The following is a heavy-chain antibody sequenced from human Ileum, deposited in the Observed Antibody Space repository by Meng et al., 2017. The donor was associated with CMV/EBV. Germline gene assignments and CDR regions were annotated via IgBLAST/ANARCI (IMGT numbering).Heavy chain of an antibody. CDR3: TRLGPRDYYYGMDV. V-gene: IGHV3-73*01. CDR1: GFTFSGSA. J-gene: IGHJ6*02. CDR2: IRSKTYNYAT. Sequence: GESLKISCVASGFTFSGSAIHWVRQASGKGLEWVGRIRSKTYNYATAYAASVQGRFTISRDDSQNTAFLQMNILKTEDTAVYYCTRLGPRDYYYGMDVWGQGTTVTVSS. D-gene: IGHD1-26*01.